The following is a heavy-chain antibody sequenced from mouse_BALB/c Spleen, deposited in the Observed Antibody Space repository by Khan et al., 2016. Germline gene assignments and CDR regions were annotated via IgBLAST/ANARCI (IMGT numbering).Heavy chain of an antibody. J-gene: IGHJ3*01. CDR3: AREDYSWFAY. CDR1: GYSITSDYA. Sequence: EVQLVESGPGLVKPSQSLSLTCTVTGYSITSDYAWNWIRQFPGNKLVWLGYISYSGDTHYNPSLTSRISITRDTSKNQFFLQLNSVTAEDTATYYCAREDYSWFAYWGQGTLVTVSA. CDR2: ISYSGDT. D-gene: IGHD1-1*02. V-gene: IGHV3-2*02.